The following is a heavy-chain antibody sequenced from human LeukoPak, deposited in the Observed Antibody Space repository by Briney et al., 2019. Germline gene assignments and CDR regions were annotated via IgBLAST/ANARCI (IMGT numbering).Heavy chain of an antibody. J-gene: IGHJ6*03. V-gene: IGHV4-59*01. Sequence: PSETLSLTCTVSGGSISSYYWSWIRQPPGKGLEWIGYIYYSGSTNCNPSLKSRVTISVDTSKNQFFLKLSSVTAADTAVYYCARGARAKTTVYYYYMDVWGKGTTVTVSS. CDR1: GGSISSYY. D-gene: IGHD4-17*01. CDR3: ARGARAKTTVYYYYMDV. CDR2: IYYSGST.